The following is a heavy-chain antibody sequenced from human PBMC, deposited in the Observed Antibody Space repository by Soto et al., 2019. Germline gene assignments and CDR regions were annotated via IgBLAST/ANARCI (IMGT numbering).Heavy chain of an antibody. Sequence: PGGSLTLSFAASGFTVSSYPMSLVRQAPGKVLEWVSAISGSGGSTYYADSVKSRFTISRDNSKNTLYLQRNSLRVEDTDVYYCAKDAYSSSWSPGLVGMDFGAQGTTVTVSS. CDR2: ISGSGGST. V-gene: IGHV3-23*01. D-gene: IGHD6-13*01. CDR3: AKDAYSSSWSPGLVGMDF. CDR1: GFTVSSYP. J-gene: IGHJ6*02.